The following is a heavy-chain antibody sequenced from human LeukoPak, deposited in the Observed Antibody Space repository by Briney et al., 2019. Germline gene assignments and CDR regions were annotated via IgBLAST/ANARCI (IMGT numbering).Heavy chain of an antibody. J-gene: IGHJ6*02. Sequence: GGSLRLSCAASGLIFTNAWMSWVRQAPGKGLEWVGRIKSKTDGGTIDYAAPVEGRFTISRDDSKNTLYLQMNSLKTEDTAVYYCTTVNSRWYPGGMDVWGQGTTVTVSS. V-gene: IGHV3-15*01. CDR1: GLIFTNAW. D-gene: IGHD6-13*01. CDR2: IKSKTDGGTI. CDR3: TTVNSRWYPGGMDV.